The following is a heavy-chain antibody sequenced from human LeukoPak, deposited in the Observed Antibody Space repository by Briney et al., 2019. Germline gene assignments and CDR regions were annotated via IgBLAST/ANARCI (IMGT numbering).Heavy chain of an antibody. J-gene: IGHJ4*02. CDR2: IYTSGST. CDR1: GGSISSGSYY. Sequence: SEALSLTCTVSGGSISSGSYYWSWIRQPAGKGLEWIGRIYTSGSTNYNPSLKSRVTISVDTSKNQFSLKLSSVTAADTAVYYCAREVVGYCSGGSCYSDWGNTLFDYWGQGTLVTVSS. D-gene: IGHD2-15*01. V-gene: IGHV4-61*02. CDR3: AREVVGYCSGGSCYSDWGNTLFDY.